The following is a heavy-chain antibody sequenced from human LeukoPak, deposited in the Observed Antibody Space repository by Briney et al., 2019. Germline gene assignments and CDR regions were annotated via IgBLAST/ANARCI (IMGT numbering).Heavy chain of an antibody. CDR2: ISGSGDTS. CDR3: VKAPLRGYYFWSGLSSFDC. J-gene: IGHJ4*02. D-gene: IGHD3-3*01. CDR1: GFTFSSYP. V-gene: IGHV3-23*01. Sequence: GGSLRLSCAASGFTFSSYPMTWVRQAPGEGLEWVSTISGSGDTSFYADSVKGRFTISRDSSRNTLYLQMKSLTAEDTTVYYCVKAPLRGYYFWSGLSSFDCWGQGTLVTVSS.